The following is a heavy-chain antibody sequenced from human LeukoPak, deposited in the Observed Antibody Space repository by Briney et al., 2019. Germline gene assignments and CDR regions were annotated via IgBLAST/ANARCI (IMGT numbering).Heavy chain of an antibody. CDR3: ARALGLSLDYYGTLGY. J-gene: IGHJ4*02. D-gene: IGHD3-10*01. CDR1: GFTFSSYT. CDR2: ISSSSDDI. V-gene: IGHV3-21*01. Sequence: PGGSLRLSCAASGFTFSSYTMYWVRQAPGKGLEWVSSISSSSDDIYYADSVKGRFTISRDNAKNSLFLQVNSLRAEDTAVYYCARALGLSLDYYGTLGYWGQGTLVTVSS.